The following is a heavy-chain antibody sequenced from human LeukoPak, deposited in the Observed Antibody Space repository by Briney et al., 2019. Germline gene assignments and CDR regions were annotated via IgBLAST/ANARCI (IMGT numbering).Heavy chain of an antibody. CDR3: ARDQWLAYYYHGMDV. V-gene: IGHV3-23*01. Sequence: GGSLRLSCAASGFTFSSYAMSWVRQAPGKGLEWVSGISGGGGATYYGDAVKGRFTISRDKAENSLYLQMNSLRAEDTAIYYCARDQWLAYYYHGMDVWGQGTTVTVSS. D-gene: IGHD6-19*01. CDR1: GFTFSSYA. CDR2: ISGGGGAT. J-gene: IGHJ6*02.